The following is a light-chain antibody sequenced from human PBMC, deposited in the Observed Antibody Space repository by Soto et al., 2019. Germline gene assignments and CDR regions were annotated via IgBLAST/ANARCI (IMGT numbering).Light chain of an antibody. V-gene: IGLV2-11*01. Sequence: QSVLTQPRSVSGSPGQSVTISCTGTSSDVGGYNYVSWYQQHPGKAPKLMIYDVSKRPSGVPDRFSGSKSGNTASLTISGLQAEDEADYYCCSYAGSFFYDFGTGTKVTVL. CDR2: DVS. J-gene: IGLJ1*01. CDR3: CSYAGSFFYD. CDR1: SSDVGGYNY.